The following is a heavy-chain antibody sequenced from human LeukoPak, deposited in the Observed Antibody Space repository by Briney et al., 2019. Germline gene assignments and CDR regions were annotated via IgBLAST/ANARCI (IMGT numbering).Heavy chain of an antibody. Sequence: ASVKVSCKASGYTFTSYGISWVRQAPGQGLEWMGRINPNSGGTNYAQKFQGRVTMTRDTSISTAYMELSRLRSDDTAVYYCARYIAAAGKGYYYYYMDVWGKGTTVTVSS. D-gene: IGHD6-13*01. CDR2: INPNSGGT. CDR1: GYTFTSYG. V-gene: IGHV1-2*06. CDR3: ARYIAAAGKGYYYYYMDV. J-gene: IGHJ6*03.